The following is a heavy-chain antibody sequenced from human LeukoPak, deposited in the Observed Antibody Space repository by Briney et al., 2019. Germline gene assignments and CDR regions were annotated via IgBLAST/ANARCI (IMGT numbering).Heavy chain of an antibody. J-gene: IGHJ5*02. CDR1: GVTFTNYW. Sequence: GESLKISCKSFGVTFTNYWIAWVRQMPGKGLEWLGIIFPHDSDTRYSPSFQGQVTISADKSITTAYLQWSSLRASDTALYYCARRGQVGFDPWGQGTLVTVSS. V-gene: IGHV5-51*01. CDR3: ARRGQVGFDP. CDR2: IFPHDSDT.